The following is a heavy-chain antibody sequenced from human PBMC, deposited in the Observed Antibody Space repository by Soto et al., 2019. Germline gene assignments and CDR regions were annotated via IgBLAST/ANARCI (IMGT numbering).Heavy chain of an antibody. CDR3: ARRLTVLPLAFDT. J-gene: IGHJ3*02. D-gene: IGHD3-16*01. Sequence: GATLVNPTQTLTLTCSFSGFSLSTSGVGVGWIRQPPGGALEWLTVVYWNDDKRYSPSLKNRLTITRDTSVNQVVLTMTNVDPVDTGTYYCARRLTVLPLAFDTWGQGTLVTVSS. V-gene: IGHV2-5*01. CDR2: VYWNDDK. CDR1: GFSLSTSGVG.